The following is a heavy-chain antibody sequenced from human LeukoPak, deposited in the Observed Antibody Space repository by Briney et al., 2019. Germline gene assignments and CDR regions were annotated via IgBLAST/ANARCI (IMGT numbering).Heavy chain of an antibody. CDR1: GFTFGDYA. D-gene: IGHD3-10*01. V-gene: IGHV3-49*04. CDR3: TSSGSYAY. J-gene: IGHJ4*02. Sequence: GGSLRLSCTASGFTFGDYAMSWVRQAPGKGLEWVGFIRSKAYGGTTEYAASVKGRFTISRDDSKSIAYLQMNSLKTGDTAVYYCTSSGSYAYWGQGTLVTVSS. CDR2: IRSKAYGGTT.